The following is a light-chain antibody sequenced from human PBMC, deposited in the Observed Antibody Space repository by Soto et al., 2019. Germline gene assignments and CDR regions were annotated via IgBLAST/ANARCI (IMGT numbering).Light chain of an antibody. CDR1: SSDVGGYNY. J-gene: IGLJ1*01. Sequence: QSVLTQPPSASGSPGQSVTISCTGTSSDVGGYNYVSWYQQHPGKAPKLMIYEVSHRPSGVSDRFSGSKPVNAATLTISRLQAEDEADYYCSSYTSSSTRVFGTGTKVTVL. V-gene: IGLV2-14*01. CDR3: SSYTSSSTRV. CDR2: EVS.